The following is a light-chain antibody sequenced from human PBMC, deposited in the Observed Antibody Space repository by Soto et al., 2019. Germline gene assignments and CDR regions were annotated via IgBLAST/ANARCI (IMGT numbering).Light chain of an antibody. CDR3: SSYTSSSTRV. Sequence: QSVLTQPASVSVSPGQSITISCTGTSSDVGGYNYVSWYQQHPGKAPKLMIYEVSNRPSGVSNRFSGSKCGNTASLTISGLQAEDEADYYCSSYTSSSTRVFGGGTKLTVL. V-gene: IGLV2-14*01. CDR2: EVS. J-gene: IGLJ3*02. CDR1: SSDVGGYNY.